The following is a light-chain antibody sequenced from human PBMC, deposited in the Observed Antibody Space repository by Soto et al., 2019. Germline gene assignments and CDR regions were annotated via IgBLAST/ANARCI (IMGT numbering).Light chain of an antibody. CDR2: HVT. CDR3: SSYSHSPPSYV. J-gene: IGLJ1*01. V-gene: IGLV2-14*03. CDR1: SVDVGDYNS. Sequence: QAALTAPASVSGYPAQSVTISCTGSSVDVGDYNSVSWYQQHPGKAPKVMIYHVTIRASGVSNRFSGSKSGNTASLTISGLQAEDEADYYCSSYSHSPPSYVFGTGTKVTVL.